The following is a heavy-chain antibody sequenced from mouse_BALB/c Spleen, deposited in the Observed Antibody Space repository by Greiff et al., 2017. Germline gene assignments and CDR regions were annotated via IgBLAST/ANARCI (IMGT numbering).Heavy chain of an antibody. V-gene: IGHV1-80*01. J-gene: IGHJ4*01. D-gene: IGHD2-3*01. Sequence: VQLKESGAELVRPGSSVKISCKASGYAFSSYWMNWVKQRPGQGLEWIGQIYPGDGDTNYNGKFKGKATLTADKSSSTAYMQLSSLTSEDSAVYFCARTHDGYGAMDYWGQGTSVTVSS. CDR3: ARTHDGYGAMDY. CDR1: GYAFSSYW. CDR2: IYPGDGDT.